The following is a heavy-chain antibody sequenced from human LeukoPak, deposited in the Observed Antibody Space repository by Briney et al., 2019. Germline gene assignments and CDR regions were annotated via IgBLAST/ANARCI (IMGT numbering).Heavy chain of an antibody. Sequence: SETLSLTCAVSGGSINSGRYYWGWIRQPPGKGLEWIGSIFYSGSTYYNPSLKSRVTISVDTSKNQFSLKLGSVTAADTAVYYCARRKAYCSGSLCYADYWGQGSLVTVSS. D-gene: IGHD2-15*01. CDR2: IFYSGST. CDR3: ARRKAYCSGSLCYADY. J-gene: IGHJ4*02. V-gene: IGHV4-39*01. CDR1: GGSINSGRYY.